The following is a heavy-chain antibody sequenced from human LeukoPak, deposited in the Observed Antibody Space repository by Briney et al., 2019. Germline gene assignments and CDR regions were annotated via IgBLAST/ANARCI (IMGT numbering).Heavy chain of an antibody. V-gene: IGHV5-51*01. J-gene: IGHJ4*02. CDR2: VYPGDSDT. CDR1: GYSFTSYW. Sequence: GESLKISCKGSGYSFTSYWIGWVRQMPGKGLEWMGIVYPGDSDTRYSPSFQGQVTISADKSISTAYLQWSSLKASDTAMYYCARHESSWRETHPFDYWGQGTLVTVSS. CDR3: ARHESSWRETHPFDY. D-gene: IGHD3-3*01.